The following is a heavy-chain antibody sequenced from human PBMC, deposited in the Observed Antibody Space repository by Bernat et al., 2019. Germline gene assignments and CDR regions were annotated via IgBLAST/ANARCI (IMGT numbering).Heavy chain of an antibody. D-gene: IGHD2-2*01. CDR1: GGSISSSTYY. CDR3: ARHCSSTSCYLYKWFDP. V-gene: IGHV4-39*01. CDR2: LYYCGST. Sequence: QLQLQESGPGLVKPSETLSLTCTVSGGSISSSTYYWGWIRQPPGKGLEWIGSLYYCGSTYYNPSLNSRVTISVDTSKNQFSLMLSSVTAADTAVYYCARHCSSTSCYLYKWFDPWGQGTLVTVSS. J-gene: IGHJ5*02.